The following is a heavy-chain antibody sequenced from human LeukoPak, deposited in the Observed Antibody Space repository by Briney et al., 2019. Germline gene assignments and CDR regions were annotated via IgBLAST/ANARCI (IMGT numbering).Heavy chain of an antibody. D-gene: IGHD3-22*01. J-gene: IGHJ3*02. CDR1: GLTFSSYS. Sequence: GGSLRLSCAASGLTFSSYSMNWVRQAPGKGLEWVVRIKSKTDGGTIDYAAPVKGRFTIARDDSKDTLYLQMNSLKTEDTAVYYCITFDSSGYYTNIWGQGTMVTVSS. V-gene: IGHV3-15*01. CDR3: ITFDSSGYYTNI. CDR2: IKSKTDGGTI.